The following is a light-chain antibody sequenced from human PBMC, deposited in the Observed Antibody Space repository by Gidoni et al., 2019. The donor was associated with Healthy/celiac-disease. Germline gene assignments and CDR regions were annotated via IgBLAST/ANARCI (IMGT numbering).Light chain of an antibody. CDR1: QSISSY. V-gene: IGKV1-39*01. J-gene: IGKJ1*01. CDR3: QQSYSTPQT. Sequence: DIQMTQSPSALSASVGDRVTITCRASQSISSYLNWYQQKPAKAPKLLIYAASSLQSGVPSRFSGSGSLTAFTLTISSLQPEDFATYYCQQSYSTPQTFGQGTKVEIK. CDR2: AAS.